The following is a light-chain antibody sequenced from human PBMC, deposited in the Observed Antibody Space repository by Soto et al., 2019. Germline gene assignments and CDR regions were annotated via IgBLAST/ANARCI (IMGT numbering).Light chain of an antibody. J-gene: IGKJ5*01. Sequence: ELVLMQSPATLSVSPGERATLSCRASQSIDTYLAWYQQRPGQAPRLLIDDASNRATGIPASFSGSGSGTDFTLTISKLEPADFAVYYCRRARSFGPGTRVEIK. V-gene: IGKV3-11*01. CDR1: QSIDTY. CDR3: RRARS. CDR2: DAS.